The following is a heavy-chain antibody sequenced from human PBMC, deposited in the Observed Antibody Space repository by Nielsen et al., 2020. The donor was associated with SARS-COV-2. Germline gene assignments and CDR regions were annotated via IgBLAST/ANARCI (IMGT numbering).Heavy chain of an antibody. V-gene: IGHV5-10-1*01. CDR3: ARLFTDIVVVPAAKGTNWFDP. J-gene: IGHJ5*02. CDR2: IYPGDSYT. CDR1: GYSFTSYW. Sequence: GGSLRLSCKGSGYSFTSYWIGWVRQMPGKGLEWMGIIYPGDSYTNYSPSFQGHVTISADKSISTAYLQWSSLKASDTAMYYCARLFTDIVVVPAAKGTNWFDPWGQGTLVTVSS. D-gene: IGHD2-2*01.